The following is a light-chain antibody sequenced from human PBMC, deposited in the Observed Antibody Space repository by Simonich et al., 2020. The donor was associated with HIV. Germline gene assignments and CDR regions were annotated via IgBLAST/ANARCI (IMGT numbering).Light chain of an antibody. V-gene: IGKV4-1*01. CDR1: QPVLRSSNNKNH. J-gene: IGKJ3*01. Sequence: DIVMTQSPDSLAVSLVERATINCKSSQPVLRSSNNKNHLACYPQNPGQPPKLLIYWASTRESGVPDRFSGSGSGTDFTLTISSLQAEDVAVYYCQQYHSSPCTFGPGTKVDIK. CDR3: QQYHSSPCT. CDR2: WAS.